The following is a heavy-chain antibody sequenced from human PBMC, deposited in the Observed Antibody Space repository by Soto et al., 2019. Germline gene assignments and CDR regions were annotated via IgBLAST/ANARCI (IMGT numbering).Heavy chain of an antibody. Sequence: LRLSCAASGFTFSSYGMHWVRQAPGKGLEWVAVIWYDGSNKYYADSVKGRFTISRDNSKNTLYLQMNSLRAEDTAVYYCARNSITMVRGRSWFDPWGQGTLVTVSS. D-gene: IGHD3-10*01. CDR2: IWYDGSNK. CDR1: GFTFSSYG. J-gene: IGHJ5*02. V-gene: IGHV3-33*01. CDR3: ARNSITMVRGRSWFDP.